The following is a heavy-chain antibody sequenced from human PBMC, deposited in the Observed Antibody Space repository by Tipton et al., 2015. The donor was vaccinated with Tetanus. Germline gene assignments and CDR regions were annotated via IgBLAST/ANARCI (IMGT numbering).Heavy chain of an antibody. CDR1: GASITTYH. D-gene: IGHD3-16*01. V-gene: IGHV4-59*01. J-gene: IGHJ6*02. Sequence: TLSLTCTVSGASITTYHWSWLRQTPGRGLEWIGHIYYTGATSYNSSLQSRVTLSIDTSKNQFSLKMTSVTAADTAVYFCEGDDYYETSLRDYYDEEVWGQGTTVTVSS. CDR2: IYYTGAT. CDR3: EGDDYYETSLRDYYDEEV.